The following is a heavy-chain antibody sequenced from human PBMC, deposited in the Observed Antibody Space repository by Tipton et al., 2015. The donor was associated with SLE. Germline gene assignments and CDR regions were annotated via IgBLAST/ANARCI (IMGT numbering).Heavy chain of an antibody. V-gene: IGHV4-59*01. CDR2: IFYSGST. CDR1: GGSISSSY. CDR3: ARGLSQDN. Sequence: LRLSCTVSGGSISSSYWSWIRQPPGKGLEWIGYIFYSGSTNYKPSLKSRVTISVDTSKTQFSLKLRSVTAADTAVYYCARGLSQDNWGQGTLVTVSS. J-gene: IGHJ4*02.